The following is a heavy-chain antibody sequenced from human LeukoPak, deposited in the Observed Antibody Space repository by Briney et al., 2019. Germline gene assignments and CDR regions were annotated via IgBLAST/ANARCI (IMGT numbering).Heavy chain of an antibody. D-gene: IGHD3-3*01. J-gene: IGHJ4*02. V-gene: IGHV3-23*01. CDR3: ATAYYDFWSGYYGRDYFDY. Sequence: GGSLRLSCAASGFTFSSHAMSWVRQAPGKGLEWVSGISGSGGSTYYADSVKGRFTISRDNSKNTLYLQMNSLRAEDTAVYYCATAYYDFWSGYYGRDYFDYWGQGTLVTVSS. CDR1: GFTFSSHA. CDR2: ISGSGGST.